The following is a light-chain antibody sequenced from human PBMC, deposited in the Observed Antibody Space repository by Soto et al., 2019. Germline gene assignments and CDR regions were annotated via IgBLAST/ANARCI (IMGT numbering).Light chain of an antibody. Sequence: EIVLTPSPGTRSLSPGERATLSCRASQSVSSSYLAWYQQKPGQAPRLLIYGSSTRATGIPDRFSGSGSGTVFTLTISRLEPEDFAIYYCQQYDSSPLTFGQGTKVDIK. J-gene: IGKJ1*01. CDR3: QQYDSSPLT. CDR2: GSS. CDR1: QSVSSSY. V-gene: IGKV3-20*01.